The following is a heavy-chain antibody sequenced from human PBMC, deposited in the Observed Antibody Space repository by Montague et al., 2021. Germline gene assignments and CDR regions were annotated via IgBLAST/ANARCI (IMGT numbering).Heavy chain of an antibody. D-gene: IGHD1-1*01. V-gene: IGHV1-8*01. Sequence: SVMVSCKASGYTFTSYDINWVRQATGQGLEWMGWMNPNSGNTGYAQKFQGRVTMTRKTSISTAYMELSSLRSEDTAVYYCARAAQRYYYYYMDVWGIGTTVTVSS. J-gene: IGHJ6*03. CDR2: MNPNSGNT. CDR3: ARAAQRYYYYYMDV. CDR1: GYTFTSYD.